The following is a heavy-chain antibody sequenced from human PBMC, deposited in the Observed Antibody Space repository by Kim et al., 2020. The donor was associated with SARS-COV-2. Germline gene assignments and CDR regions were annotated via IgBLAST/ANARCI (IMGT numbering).Heavy chain of an antibody. CDR3: VRQDLGSGWYGNWFDP. CDR1: GYRFTSYW. CDR2: IYPGDSDT. V-gene: IGHV5-51*01. D-gene: IGHD6-19*01. Sequence: GESLKISCKGSGYRFTSYWIGWVRQMPGKGLEWMGIIYPGDSDTRYSPSFQGQVTISADKSISTAYLQWSSLKASDTAMYYCVRQDLGSGWYGNWFDPWGQGTLVTVS. J-gene: IGHJ5*02.